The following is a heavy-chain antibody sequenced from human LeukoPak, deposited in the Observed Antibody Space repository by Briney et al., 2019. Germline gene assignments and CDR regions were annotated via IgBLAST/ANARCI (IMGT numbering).Heavy chain of an antibody. J-gene: IGHJ3*02. V-gene: IGHV3-23*01. CDR2: ISGSGGST. CDR1: GFTFSSYA. Sequence: GGSLRLSCAASGFTFSSYAMSWVRQALGKGLEWVSAISGSGGSTYYADSVKGRFTVSKDNFKDTLYLHMNGLRPEDSGVYYCSREASEAFEIWGQGSMVTVS. CDR3: SREASEAFEI.